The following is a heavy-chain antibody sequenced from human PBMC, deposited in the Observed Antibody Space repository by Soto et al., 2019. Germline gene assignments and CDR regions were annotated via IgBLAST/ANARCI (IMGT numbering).Heavy chain of an antibody. V-gene: IGHV3-48*02. Sequence: PGGSLRLSCGVSGFVFSSFAMNWVRQAPGRGLEWVAFISDSGSVTHYADSVKGRFTISRDSAQNSLYLQMNSLRDEDTAVYFCAGDPNGITDFDYWGQGTQVTVSS. J-gene: IGHJ4*02. D-gene: IGHD2-8*01. CDR1: GFVFSSFA. CDR2: ISDSGSVT. CDR3: AGDPNGITDFDY.